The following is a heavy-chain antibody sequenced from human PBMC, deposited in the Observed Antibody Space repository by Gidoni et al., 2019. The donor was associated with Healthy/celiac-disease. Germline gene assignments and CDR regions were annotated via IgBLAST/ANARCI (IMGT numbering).Heavy chain of an antibody. CDR3: ARATYYDFWSGYYYYYYMDV. V-gene: IGHV4-34*01. CDR1: GGSFSGYY. CDR2: INHSGST. D-gene: IGHD3-3*01. Sequence: QVQLQQWGAGLLKPSETLSLTCAVYGGSFSGYYWSWIRQPPGKGLEWIGEINHSGSTNYNPSLKSRVTISVDTSKNQFSLKLSSVTAADTAVYYCARATYYDFWSGYYYYYYMDVWGKGTTVTVPS. J-gene: IGHJ6*03.